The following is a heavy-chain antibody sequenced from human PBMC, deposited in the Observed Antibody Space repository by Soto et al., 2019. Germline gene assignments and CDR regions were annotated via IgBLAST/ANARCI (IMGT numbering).Heavy chain of an antibody. CDR2: ISYDGSNK. D-gene: IGHD3-10*01. CDR1: GFTFSSYA. CDR3: ARDRGLLWFGELFGGMDV. V-gene: IGHV3-30-3*01. J-gene: IGHJ6*02. Sequence: PGGSLRLSCAASGFTFSSYAMHWVRQAPGKGLEWVAVISYDGSNKYYADSVKGRFTISRDNSKNTLYLQMNSLRAEDTAVYYCARDRGLLWFGELFGGMDVWGQGTTVTVSS.